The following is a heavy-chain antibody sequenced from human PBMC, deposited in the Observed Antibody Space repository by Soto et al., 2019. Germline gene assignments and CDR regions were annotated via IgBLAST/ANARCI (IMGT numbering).Heavy chain of an antibody. V-gene: IGHV3-72*01. CDR3: ARDFISSDWKTFDC. Sequence: PGGSLRLSCAASGFTFSDHYMDWVRQAPGKGLEWVGRTRNKAKGYTTEYAASVKGRFTISRDDSKNSLYLQMNSLKTEDTAMYYCARDFISSDWKTFDCWGQGTLVTVSS. CDR2: TRNKAKGYTT. CDR1: GFTFSDHY. D-gene: IGHD6-19*01. J-gene: IGHJ4*02.